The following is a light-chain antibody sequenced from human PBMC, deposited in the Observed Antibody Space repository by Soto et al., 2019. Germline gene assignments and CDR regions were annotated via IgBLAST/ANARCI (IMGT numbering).Light chain of an antibody. V-gene: IGLV2-14*01. Sequence: QAVLTQPASVSGSAGQSITTSCTGTSSDVGGYNYVSWYQQLPGKAPKLMIYDVSDRPSGVSNRFSGSKSGNTASLTISGLQAEDEADYYCSSYTSSSLYVFGTGTKVTVL. CDR2: DVS. CDR1: SSDVGGYNY. J-gene: IGLJ1*01. CDR3: SSYTSSSLYV.